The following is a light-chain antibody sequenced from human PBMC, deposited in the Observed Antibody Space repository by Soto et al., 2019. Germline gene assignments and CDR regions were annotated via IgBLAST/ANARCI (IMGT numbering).Light chain of an antibody. J-gene: IGKJ5*01. CDR3: QQYNSYSIT. V-gene: IGKV1-5*01. CDR1: QSISSW. CDR2: DAS. Sequence: DIPMTQSPSTLYASVGDRVTITCRASQSISSWLAWYQQKPGKAPKLLIYDASSLESGVPSRFSGSGSGTEFTLTISSLQPDDFATYYCQQYNSYSITFGQGTRLEIK.